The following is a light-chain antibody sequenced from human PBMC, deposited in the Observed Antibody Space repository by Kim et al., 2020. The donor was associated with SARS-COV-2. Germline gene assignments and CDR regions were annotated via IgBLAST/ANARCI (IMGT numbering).Light chain of an antibody. CDR2: DVS. Sequence: QSALTQPAAVSGSPGQSITISCTGSSSDVGIYNYVSWYQQHPGKAPKVMIYDVSNRPSGISNRFSGSKSGNTASLTISGLQAEDEGDYYCTSYTSSNTLVFGGGTQLTVL. V-gene: IGLV2-14*03. CDR1: SSDVGIYNY. CDR3: TSYTSSNTLV. J-gene: IGLJ3*02.